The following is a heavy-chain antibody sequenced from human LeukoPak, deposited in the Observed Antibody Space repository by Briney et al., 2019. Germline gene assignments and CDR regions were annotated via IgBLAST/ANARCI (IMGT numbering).Heavy chain of an antibody. CDR1: GFTFSSYE. V-gene: IGHV3-48*03. Sequence: GGSLRLSCAASGFTFSSYEMNWVRQAPGKGLEWVSYISSSGSTKFYADSVRGRFTISRDNAKNSLYLQMNSLRAEDTAVYYCAREGYSSSWYDLQGLWYPDYYYYMDVWGKGTAVTISS. D-gene: IGHD6-13*01. J-gene: IGHJ6*03. CDR2: ISSSGSTK. CDR3: AREGYSSSWYDLQGLWYPDYYYYMDV.